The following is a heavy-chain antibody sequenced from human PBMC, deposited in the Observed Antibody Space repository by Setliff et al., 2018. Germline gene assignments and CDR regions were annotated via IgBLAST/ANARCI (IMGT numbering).Heavy chain of an antibody. Sequence: GGSLRLSCAASRFTFSNYWMSWVRQAPGKGLEWVANIKEDGSEKYYVDSVKGRFTISRDNAKNSLDLQMNSLRAEDTAVYYCARDLRTLSSLDYWGQGALVTVSS. CDR3: ARDLRTLSSLDY. CDR1: RFTFSNYW. V-gene: IGHV3-7*01. J-gene: IGHJ4*02. D-gene: IGHD6-19*01. CDR2: IKEDGSEK.